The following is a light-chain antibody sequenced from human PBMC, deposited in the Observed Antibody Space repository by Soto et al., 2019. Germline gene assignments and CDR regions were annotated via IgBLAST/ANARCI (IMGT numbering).Light chain of an antibody. Sequence: QSALTQPASVSGSLGQSITMSCSGTSSDVGGYNYVSWFQHHPGKAPKLIIYEVSNRPSGVSHHFSGSKSGNTASLTISGLQAEDEADYYCSSFTSSNTWVFGGGTKLTVL. CDR2: EVS. V-gene: IGLV2-14*01. CDR1: SSDVGGYNY. J-gene: IGLJ3*02. CDR3: SSFTSSNTWV.